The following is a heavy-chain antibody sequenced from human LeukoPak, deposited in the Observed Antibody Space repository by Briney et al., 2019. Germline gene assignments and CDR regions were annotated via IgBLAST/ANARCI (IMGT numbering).Heavy chain of an antibody. D-gene: IGHD2-21*02. V-gene: IGHV3-43*02. Sequence: GGCLRLSCAPSVLTFDDYAMHWVRHAPPKRLEWVFRVIGDGGSTYYAEPVKGRFTISRDNSKNSLYLQMNSLRTEDTALYYGEKDELLLDYWGQGTLVTLSS. CDR1: VLTFDDYA. J-gene: IGHJ4*02. CDR2: VIGDGGST. CDR3: EKDELLLDY.